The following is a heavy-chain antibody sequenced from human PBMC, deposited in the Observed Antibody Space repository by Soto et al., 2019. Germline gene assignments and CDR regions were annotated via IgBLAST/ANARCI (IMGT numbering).Heavy chain of an antibody. CDR3: AKDGHSVTYYYYMDV. CDR1: GFTFSSHA. J-gene: IGHJ6*03. Sequence: EVQLLESGGGLVQPGGSLRLSCAASGFTFSSHAMSWVRQAPGKGLEWVSTISGSGAGTYYADSVKGRFTISRDNSKSTLYPQMYSLRAEDTALYYCAKDGHSVTYYYYMDVWGKGTTVTVSS. CDR2: ISGSGAGT. V-gene: IGHV3-23*01. D-gene: IGHD3-10*01.